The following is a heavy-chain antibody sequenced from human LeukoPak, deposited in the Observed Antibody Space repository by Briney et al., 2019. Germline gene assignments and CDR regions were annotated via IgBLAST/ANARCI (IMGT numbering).Heavy chain of an antibody. CDR1: GYSFTSYW. CDR3: ARHYRYDFWGGSLGTPFDY. V-gene: IGHV5-51*01. D-gene: IGHD3-3*01. Sequence: GESLKISCKGSGYSFTSYWIGWVRQMPGKGLEWMGIIYPGDSDTRYSPSFQGQVTISADKSISTAYLQWSSLKASDTAMYYCARHYRYDFWGGSLGTPFDYWGQGTLVTVSS. CDR2: IYPGDSDT. J-gene: IGHJ4*02.